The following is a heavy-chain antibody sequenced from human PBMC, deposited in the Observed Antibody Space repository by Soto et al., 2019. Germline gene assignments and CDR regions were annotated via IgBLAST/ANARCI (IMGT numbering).Heavy chain of an antibody. CDR1: GDSVSSSSAA. V-gene: IGHV6-1*01. CDR2: TYYRSKWIH. J-gene: IGHJ6*02. CDR3: DGVLWFRGMEV. D-gene: IGHD3-10*01. Sequence: SQTLSLTCDISGDSVSSSSAAWNWIRQSPSRGLEWLGRTYYRSKWIHEYTVSMESRITINPDTSKDQFSLHIYSVTPEDTAVYYCDGVLWFRGMEVWGQGTPVTSP.